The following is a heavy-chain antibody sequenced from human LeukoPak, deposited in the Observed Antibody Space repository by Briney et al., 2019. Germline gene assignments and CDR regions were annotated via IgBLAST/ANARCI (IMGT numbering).Heavy chain of an antibody. J-gene: IGHJ5*02. CDR2: INHSGST. CDR3: APRGDIEHSYGFGKWFDP. D-gene: IGHD5-18*01. Sequence: SETLSLTCAVYGGSLSGYYWSWIRQPPGKGLEWIGEINHSGSTNYNASLKSRVTISIDTSKRQFSLKLSSVTAADTAVYYCAPRGDIEHSYGFGKWFDPWGQGTLVTVSS. V-gene: IGHV4-34*01. CDR1: GGSLSGYY.